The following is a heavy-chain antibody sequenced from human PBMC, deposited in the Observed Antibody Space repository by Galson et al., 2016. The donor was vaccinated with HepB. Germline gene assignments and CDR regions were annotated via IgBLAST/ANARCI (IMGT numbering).Heavy chain of an antibody. Sequence: PALVKPTQTLTLTCTFSGFSLNFNATGVSWIRQAPGKALEWLARIDWEDETFFKMSPKTRLSISKDTSKNQVVLTMTNMDPVDTATYFCAREYSRGGLALDVWGQGTTVTFSS. CDR1: GFSLNFNATG. V-gene: IGHV2-70*04. D-gene: IGHD3-10*01. CDR3: AREYSRGGLALDV. CDR2: IDWEDET. J-gene: IGHJ6*02.